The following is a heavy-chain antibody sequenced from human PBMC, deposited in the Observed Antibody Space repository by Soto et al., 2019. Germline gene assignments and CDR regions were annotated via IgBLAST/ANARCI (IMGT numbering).Heavy chain of an antibody. D-gene: IGHD3-3*01. Sequence: GGSLRLSCAASGFSFGSYALSWVRQAPGKGLEWVSTISDSDGKTFYADSVKGRFSISRDTSQSTLYLQMNSLRADDTAMYYCARWSYLDYWGQGTRVTVSS. V-gene: IGHV3-23*01. CDR2: ISDSDGKT. J-gene: IGHJ4*02. CDR1: GFSFGSYA. CDR3: ARWSYLDY.